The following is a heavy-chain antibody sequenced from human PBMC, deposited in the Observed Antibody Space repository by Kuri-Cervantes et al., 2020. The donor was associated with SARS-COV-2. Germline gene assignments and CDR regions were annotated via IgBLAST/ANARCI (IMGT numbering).Heavy chain of an antibody. Sequence: SETLSLTCTVSGGSISSYYWSWIRQPAGKGLEWIGYIYYSGSTNYNPSLKSRVTISVDTSKNQFSLKLSSVTAADTAVYYCARSQHNSYGYYYWGQGPLVTVSS. CDR1: GGSISSYY. CDR3: ARSQHNSYGYYY. V-gene: IGHV4-59*01. J-gene: IGHJ4*02. CDR2: IYYSGST. D-gene: IGHD5-18*01.